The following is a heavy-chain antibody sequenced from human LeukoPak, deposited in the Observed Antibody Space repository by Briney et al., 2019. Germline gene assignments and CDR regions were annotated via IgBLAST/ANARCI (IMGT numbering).Heavy chain of an antibody. D-gene: IGHD2-15*01. J-gene: IGHJ4*02. CDR2: ISYDGSNK. CDR3: ARELPFDY. V-gene: IGHV3-30-3*01. CDR1: GFTFSSYA. Sequence: PGGSLRLSCAASGFTFSSYAMHWVRQAPGKGLEWVAVISYDGSNKYYADSVKGQFTISRDNSKNTLYLQMNSLRADDTAVYYCARELPFDYRGQGTLVTVSS.